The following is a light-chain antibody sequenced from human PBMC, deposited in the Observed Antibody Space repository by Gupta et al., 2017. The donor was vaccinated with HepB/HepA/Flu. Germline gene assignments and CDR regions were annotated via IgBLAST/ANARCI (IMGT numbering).Light chain of an antibody. Sequence: QSALTQPAPVSGSPGQSITISCTGTSSDIGIYNLVSWYQQHPGKAPKRMIYEVRKRPSRVSNRFSGSKSGNTASLTISGLQAEDEADYYCCSYAGSSTWVFGGGTKVTVL. J-gene: IGLJ3*02. CDR3: CSYAGSSTWV. CDR2: EVR. V-gene: IGLV2-23*02. CDR1: SSDIGIYNL.